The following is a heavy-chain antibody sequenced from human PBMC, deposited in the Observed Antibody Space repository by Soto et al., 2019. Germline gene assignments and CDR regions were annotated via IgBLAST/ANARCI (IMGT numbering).Heavy chain of an antibody. CDR3: AHRGSDVFFNY. CDR2: IYWDDDK. CDR1: GFSLSTSGVG. J-gene: IGHJ4*02. V-gene: IGHV2-5*02. Sequence: QITLKESGPTLVKPTQTLTLTCTFSGFSLSTSGVGVGWIRQAPGKAQEWLAVIYWDDDKSYSPSLKSRLTITKDTSKNQVVLAMSKMDPVDTATYYCAHRGSDVFFNYWGPGALVTVSS. D-gene: IGHD6-19*01.